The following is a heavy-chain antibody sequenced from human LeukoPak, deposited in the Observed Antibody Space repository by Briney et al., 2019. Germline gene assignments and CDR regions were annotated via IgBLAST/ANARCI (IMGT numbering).Heavy chain of an antibody. V-gene: IGHV3-23*01. CDR2: VSDSGGRT. J-gene: IGHJ4*02. CDR3: AAGGLYHYWDY. D-gene: IGHD2-2*02. CDR1: GFTFSSYA. Sequence: GGSLTLSCTASGFTFSSYAMNWVRQAPGKGLEWVSVVSDSGGRTDYADSVKGRFTISRDNSKNNLHLQMNSLRAEDTAVYYCAAGGLYHYWDYWGQGTLVTVSS.